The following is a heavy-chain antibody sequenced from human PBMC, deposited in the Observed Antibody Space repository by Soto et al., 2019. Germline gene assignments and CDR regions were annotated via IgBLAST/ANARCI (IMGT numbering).Heavy chain of an antibody. CDR2: LFGNGGGI. CDR1: GFSFGIYA. J-gene: IGHJ4*02. Sequence: EVQLLESGGDLVQPGGSLRLSCVGSGFSFGIYAMSWVRQAPGRGPEWVSGLFGNGGGIDYAASARGRFTISRDNSRNTLYLQMNNLREEDTGIYYCVKDRQSDGFWPFAQWGQGTLSTVSS. CDR3: VKDRQSDGFWPFAQ. D-gene: IGHD3-3*01. V-gene: IGHV3-23*01.